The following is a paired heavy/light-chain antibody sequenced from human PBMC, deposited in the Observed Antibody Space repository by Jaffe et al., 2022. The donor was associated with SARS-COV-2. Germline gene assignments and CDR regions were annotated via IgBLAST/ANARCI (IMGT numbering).Light chain of an antibody. V-gene: IGKV1-9*01. CDR2: AAS. J-gene: IGKJ3*01. CDR3: QQLNSYLFT. CDR1: QGISSY. Sequence: DIQLTQSPSFLSASVGDRVTITCRASQGISSYLAWYQQKPGKAPKLLIYAASTLQSGVPSRFSGSGSGTEFTLTISSLQPEDFATYYCQQLNSYLFTFGPGTKVDIK.
Heavy chain of an antibody. D-gene: IGHD2-15*01. Sequence: EVQLVESGGGLVQPGGSLRLSCAASGFTFSSYWMSWVRQAPGKGLEWVANIKQDGSEKYYVDSVKGRFTISRDNAKNSLYLQMNSLRAEDTAVYYCARGGYCSGGSCYWVGYYYYGMDVWGQGTTVTVSS. J-gene: IGHJ6*02. CDR2: IKQDGSEK. CDR3: ARGGYCSGGSCYWVGYYYYGMDV. CDR1: GFTFSSYW. V-gene: IGHV3-7*01.